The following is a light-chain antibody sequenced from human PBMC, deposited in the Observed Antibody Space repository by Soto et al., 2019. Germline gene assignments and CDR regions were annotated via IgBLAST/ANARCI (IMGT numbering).Light chain of an antibody. V-gene: IGKV3-20*01. CDR1: QSVSSSY. CDR3: QQYGSSPQLT. CDR2: GAS. J-gene: IGKJ4*01. Sequence: EMVLTQSPGTLPLSPGERATLSCRASQSVSSSYLAWYQQKPGQAPRLLIYGASSRATGIPVRFSGSGSGTDFTLTISRLEPEDFAVYYCQQYGSSPQLTFGGGTKVEIK.